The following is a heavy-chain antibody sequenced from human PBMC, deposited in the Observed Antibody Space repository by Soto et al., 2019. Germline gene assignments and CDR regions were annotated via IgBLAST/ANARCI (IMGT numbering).Heavy chain of an antibody. CDR3: ARGPRCKAGSCYIFDY. V-gene: IGHV1-8*01. CDR1: GYTFTSYD. CDR2: MNPNSGNT. J-gene: IGHJ4*02. D-gene: IGHD2-15*01. Sequence: ASVKVSCKASGYTFTSYDINWVRQATGQGLEWMGWMNPNSGNTGYAQKFQGRVTMTRNTSISTAYMELSSLRSEDTAVYYCARGPRCKAGSCYIFDYWGQGTLVTVSS.